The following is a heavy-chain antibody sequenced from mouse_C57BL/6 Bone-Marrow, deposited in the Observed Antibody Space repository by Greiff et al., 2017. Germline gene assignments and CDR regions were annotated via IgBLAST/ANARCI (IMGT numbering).Heavy chain of an antibody. V-gene: IGHV1-72*01. CDR1: GYTFTSYW. CDR3: AHGIYFYWYFAV. D-gene: IGHD2-1*01. CDR2: IGPNRGGT. J-gene: IGHJ1*03. Sequence: QVQLQQPGAELVKPGASVKLSCKASGYTFTSYWMPWVKQRPGRGLEWIGRIGPNRGGTKYTEKFTSKATLTVDKPSSTAYMQLSSLTSEDSAVYYCAHGIYFYWYFAVWGTGTTVTVSS.